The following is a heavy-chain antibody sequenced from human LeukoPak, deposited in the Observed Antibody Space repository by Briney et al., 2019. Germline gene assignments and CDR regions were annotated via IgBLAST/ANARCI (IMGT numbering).Heavy chain of an antibody. CDR1: GFTMKNFG. J-gene: IGHJ4*02. V-gene: IGHV3-33*01. CDR2: IWYDGSQR. Sequence: GGSLRLSCAVSGFTMKNFGMHWVRQAPGKGLEWVAVIWYDGSQRHYMDSVKGRFAISRENSMNTLSLQMNGLRVEDTAVYYCVRGADMNYNFENSFYFDSWGQGAQVIVSS. D-gene: IGHD3-3*01. CDR3: VRGADMNYNFENSFYFDS.